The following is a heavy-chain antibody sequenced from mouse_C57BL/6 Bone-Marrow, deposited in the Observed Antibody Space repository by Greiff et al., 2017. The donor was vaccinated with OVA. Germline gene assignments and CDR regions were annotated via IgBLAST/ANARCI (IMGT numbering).Heavy chain of an antibody. Sequence: QVQLKQSGAELVMPGASVKLSCKASGYTFTSYWMHWVKQRPGQGLEWIGEIDPSDSYTNYNQKFKGKSTLTVDKSSSTAYMQLSSLTSEDSAVYYCARYYDYDVDFDYWGQGTTLTVSS. CDR1: GYTFTSYW. V-gene: IGHV1-69*01. J-gene: IGHJ2*01. CDR2: IDPSDSYT. CDR3: ARYYDYDVDFDY. D-gene: IGHD2-4*01.